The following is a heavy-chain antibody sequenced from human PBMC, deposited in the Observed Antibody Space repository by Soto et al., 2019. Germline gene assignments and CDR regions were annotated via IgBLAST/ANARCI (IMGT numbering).Heavy chain of an antibody. V-gene: IGHV3-74*01. J-gene: IGHJ4*02. Sequence: EVQLVESGGGLVQPGGSLRLSCAASGFLFNTYWMFWVRQAPRKGLLWVERIKSDGSRTNYADSVKGRFTISRANAKNTLYLQMTSLRAEDTAVYYCAIGGGDYNYLDYWGQGSLVTVSS. CDR2: IKSDGSRT. CDR3: AIGGGDYNYLDY. D-gene: IGHD3-9*01. CDR1: GFLFNTYW.